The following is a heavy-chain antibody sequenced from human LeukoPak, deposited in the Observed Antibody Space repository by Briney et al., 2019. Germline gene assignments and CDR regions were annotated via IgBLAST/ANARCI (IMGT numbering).Heavy chain of an antibody. CDR2: INHSGST. CDR1: GGSFSGYY. V-gene: IGHV4-34*01. Sequence: SETLSLTCAVYGGSFSGYYWSWIRQPPGKGLEWIGEINHSGSTNYNPSLKSRVTISVDTSKNQFSLKLSSVTAADTAVYYCARPPNIRTPNWFDYWGQGTLVTVPS. J-gene: IGHJ4*02. D-gene: IGHD7-27*01. CDR3: ARPPNIRTPNWFDY.